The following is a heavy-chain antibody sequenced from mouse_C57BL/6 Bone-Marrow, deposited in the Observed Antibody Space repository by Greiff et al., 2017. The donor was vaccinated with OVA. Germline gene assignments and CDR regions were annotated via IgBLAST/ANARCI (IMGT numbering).Heavy chain of an antibody. CDR2: IRSKSNNYAT. J-gene: IGHJ1*03. CDR1: GFSFNTYA. V-gene: IGHV10-1*01. Sequence: EVQLQESGGGLVQPKGSLKLSCAASGFSFNTYAMNWVRQAPGKGLEWVARIRSKSNNYATYYADSVKDRFTISRDDSESMLYLQMNNLKTEDTAMYYCVSITTEPGYFDVWGTGTTVTVSS. D-gene: IGHD1-1*01. CDR3: VSITTEPGYFDV.